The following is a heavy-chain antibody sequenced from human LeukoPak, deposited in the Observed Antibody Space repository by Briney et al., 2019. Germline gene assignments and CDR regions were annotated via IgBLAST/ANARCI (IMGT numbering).Heavy chain of an antibody. CDR1: VYTFTSYY. Sequence: ASVKVSCKASVYTFTSYYMHWVRQSPGQGLEWMGIINPSGGSTSYAQKFQARVTMTRDTSTSTVYMELSSLRSEDTAVEYCAGDRREMATTDAFDIWGQGTMVTVSS. CDR3: AGDRREMATTDAFDI. V-gene: IGHV1-46*01. D-gene: IGHD5-24*01. CDR2: INPSGGST. J-gene: IGHJ3*02.